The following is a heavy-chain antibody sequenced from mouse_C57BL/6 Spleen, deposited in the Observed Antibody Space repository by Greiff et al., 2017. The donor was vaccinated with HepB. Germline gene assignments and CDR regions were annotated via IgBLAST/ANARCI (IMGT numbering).Heavy chain of an antibody. CDR2: INYDGSST. D-gene: IGHD1-1*01. J-gene: IGHJ1*03. CDR1: GFTFSDYY. Sequence: EVQLVESEGGLVQPGSSMKLSCTASGFTFSDYYMAWVRQVPEKGLEWVANINYDGSSTYYLDSLKSRFIISRDNAKNILYLQMSSLKSEDTATYYCARASYYYGSSPYFDVWGTGTTVTVSS. CDR3: ARASYYYGSSPYFDV. V-gene: IGHV5-16*01.